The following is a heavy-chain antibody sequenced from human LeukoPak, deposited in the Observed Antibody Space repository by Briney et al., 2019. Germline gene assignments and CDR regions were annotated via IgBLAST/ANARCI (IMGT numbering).Heavy chain of an antibody. CDR1: GFTFSSYW. D-gene: IGHD3-9*01. CDR3: ASVKVKGAGYSTGWFDP. CDR2: IKQDGSEK. Sequence: GGPLRLSCAASGFTFSSYWMSWVRQAPGKGLEWVANIKQDGSEKYYVDSVKGRFTISRDNAKNSLYLQMNSLRAEDTAVYYCASVKVKGAGYSTGWFDPWGQGTLVTVSS. J-gene: IGHJ5*02. V-gene: IGHV3-7*01.